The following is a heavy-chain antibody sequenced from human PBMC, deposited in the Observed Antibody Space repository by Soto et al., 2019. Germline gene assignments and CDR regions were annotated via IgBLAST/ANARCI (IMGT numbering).Heavy chain of an antibody. CDR3: ARESFSASPNFFDY. CDR1: GFAFSNYE. CDR2: ISLSGSTI. Sequence: GGSLRLSCAASGFAFSNYEMNWVRQAPGKGLEWVSYISLSGSTIYYADSVKGRFTISRDDAKNSLYLQMDSLRADDTAVYYCARESFSASPNFFDYWGQGALVTVSS. V-gene: IGHV3-48*03. J-gene: IGHJ4*02. D-gene: IGHD3-3*02.